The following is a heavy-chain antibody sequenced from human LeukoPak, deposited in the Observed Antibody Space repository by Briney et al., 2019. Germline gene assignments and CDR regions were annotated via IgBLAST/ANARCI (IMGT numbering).Heavy chain of an antibody. J-gene: IGHJ5*02. V-gene: IGHV1-2*02. CDR3: ARDEIPCGGDWYQLPNWFDP. CDR2: ISPDSGGT. Sequence: GASVKVSCKASGYTFSCYYMHWVRQAPGQGLEWMGWISPDSGGTNYAQKFQGRVTMTRDTSISTAYMELSRLRSDDTAVYYCARDEIPCGGDWYQLPNWFDPWGQGTLVTVSS. D-gene: IGHD2-21*02. CDR1: GYTFSCYY.